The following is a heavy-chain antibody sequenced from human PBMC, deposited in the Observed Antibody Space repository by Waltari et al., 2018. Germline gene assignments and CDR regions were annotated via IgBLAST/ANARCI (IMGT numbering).Heavy chain of an antibody. CDR3: ASRYYQLLHYYLEY. J-gene: IGHJ4*02. D-gene: IGHD2-2*01. V-gene: IGHV3-23*01. CDR1: RLTLTSHA. Sequence: DVELFESGGGSAQPGGSLRPSCTASRLTLTSHAIAWVRQAPGKGLEWVSFISPNGGDTYHADSLWGRFTISRDNSKNALYLQMTSRRAEDTAVYYCASRYYQLLHYYLEYWGQGALVTVSS. CDR2: ISPNGGDT.